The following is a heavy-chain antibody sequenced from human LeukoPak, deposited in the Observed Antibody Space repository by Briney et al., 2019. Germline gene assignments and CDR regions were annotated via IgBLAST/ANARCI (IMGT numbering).Heavy chain of an antibody. V-gene: IGHV1-69*06. J-gene: IGHJ6*03. D-gene: IGHD3-10*01. Sequence: GASVKVSCKASGGTFSSYAISWVRQAPGQGLEWMGGIIPIFGTANYAQKFQGRVTITADKSTSTAYMELSSLRSEDTAVYYCASIQDYGSGSYDYYYYYMDVWGKGTTVTVSS. CDR3: ASIQDYGSGSYDYYYYYMDV. CDR1: GGTFSSYA. CDR2: IIPIFGTA.